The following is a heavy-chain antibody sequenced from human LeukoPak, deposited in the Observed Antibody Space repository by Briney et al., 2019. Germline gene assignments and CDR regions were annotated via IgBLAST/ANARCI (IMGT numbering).Heavy chain of an antibody. CDR1: GGSISSYY. V-gene: IGHV4-4*07. CDR2: IYTSGST. Sequence: TSETLSLTCTVSGGSISSYYWSWIRQPAGKGLEWIGRIYTSGSTNYNPSLKSRVTMSVDTSKNQFSLKLSPVTAADTAVYYCARGYYDSTPFAFDIWGQGTMVTVSS. D-gene: IGHD3-22*01. J-gene: IGHJ3*02. CDR3: ARGYYDSTPFAFDI.